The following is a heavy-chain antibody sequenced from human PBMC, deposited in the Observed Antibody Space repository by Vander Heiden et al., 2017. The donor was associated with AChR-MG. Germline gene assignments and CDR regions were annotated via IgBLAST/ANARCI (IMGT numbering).Heavy chain of an antibody. J-gene: IGHJ4*02. V-gene: IGHV3-23*01. CDR3: AKDQWDY. D-gene: IGHD6-19*01. CDR2: ITGSGGNT. CDR1: GFTFRTYA. Sequence: EVQLLESGGGLVQPRGSLSLSCGASGFTFRTYAMSWVRQAPGKGLEWISGITGSGGNTYYADSVKGRFTISRDDSKNTLYLQMNSLRAEDTAIYYCAKDQWDYWGQGTLVTVSS.